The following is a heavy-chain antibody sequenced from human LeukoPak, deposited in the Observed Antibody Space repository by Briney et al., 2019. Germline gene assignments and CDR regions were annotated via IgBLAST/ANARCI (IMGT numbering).Heavy chain of an antibody. CDR1: GYSISSGRF. CDR3: AKTSSVAARGPFDI. CDR2: IYNTGTT. Sequence: SETLSLTCSVSGYSISSGRFWGWIRRPPGKRLEWLGSIYNTGTTYLSPSLKNRLTISAHTSRNQFSLKLTSMTAADTAMYYCAKTSSVAARGPFDIWGLGTVVTVSP. J-gene: IGHJ3*02. V-gene: IGHV4-38-2*01. D-gene: IGHD6-6*01.